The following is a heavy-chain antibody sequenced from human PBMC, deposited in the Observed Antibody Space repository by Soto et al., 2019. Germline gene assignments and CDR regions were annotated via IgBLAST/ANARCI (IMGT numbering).Heavy chain of an antibody. J-gene: IGHJ3*01. CDR1: GGSISSSSYY. D-gene: IGHD6-19*01. V-gene: IGHV4-39*01. CDR3: ARPYSSGCYYGAFAF. Sequence: SETLSLTCTVSGGSISSSSYYWGWIRQPPGKGLEWIGSIYSSGSTYYNPSLKSRVTISVDTSKHQFSLKLSSVTAADTAVYYCARPYSSGCYYGAFAFWGQGTMVTVSS. CDR2: IYSSGST.